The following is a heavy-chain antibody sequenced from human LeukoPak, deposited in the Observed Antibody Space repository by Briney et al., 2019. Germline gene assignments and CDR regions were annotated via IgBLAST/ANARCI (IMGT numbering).Heavy chain of an antibody. J-gene: IGHJ4*02. Sequence: GGSLRLSCAASGFTFSSYAMSWVRQAPGKGLEWVSRISGSGGSTYYADSAKGRFTISRDNSKNTLYLQMNSLRAEDTAVYYCAKHSLKTEYGSGRIWDYWGQGTLVTVSS. V-gene: IGHV3-23*01. CDR2: ISGSGGST. CDR3: AKHSLKTEYGSGRIWDY. D-gene: IGHD6-19*01. CDR1: GFTFSSYA.